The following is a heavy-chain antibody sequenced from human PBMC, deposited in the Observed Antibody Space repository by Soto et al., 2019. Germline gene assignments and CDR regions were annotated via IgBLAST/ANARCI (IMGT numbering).Heavy chain of an antibody. CDR1: GFSLRTSGVG. J-gene: IGHJ5*02. D-gene: IGHD1-1*01. CDR3: ALPWRNPNDYNNSEGVWFDP. CDR2: IYWDDDN. Sequence: SGPTLVNPTQTLTLTCTFSGFSLRTSGVGVGWIRQPPGKALEWLALIYWDDDNRYRPSLKTRRTITKDTSKNQVVLTMTNMVPVDTATYYCALPWRNPNDYNNSEGVWFDPWGPGTLVTVAS. V-gene: IGHV2-5*02.